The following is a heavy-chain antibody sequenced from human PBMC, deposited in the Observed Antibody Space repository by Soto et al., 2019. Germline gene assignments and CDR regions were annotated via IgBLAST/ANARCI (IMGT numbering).Heavy chain of an antibody. J-gene: IGHJ4*02. CDR2: INAGNGNT. CDR1: GYTFTSYA. CDR3: ARGIVLMVYAPIDY. V-gene: IGHV1-3*01. Sequence: ASVKVSCKASGYTFTSYAMHWVRQAPGQRLEWMGWINAGNGNTKYSQKFQGRVTITRDTSASTAYMELSSLRSEDTAVYYCARGIVLMVYAPIDYWGQGTLVTVSS. D-gene: IGHD2-8*01.